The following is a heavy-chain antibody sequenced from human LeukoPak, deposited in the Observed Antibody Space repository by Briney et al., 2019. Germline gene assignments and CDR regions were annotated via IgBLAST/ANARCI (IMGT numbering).Heavy chain of an antibody. CDR1: GFTFSSYA. J-gene: IGHJ6*02. Sequence: GGSLRLSCAASGFTFSSYAMSWVRQAPGKGLEWVSAISGSGGSTYYADSVKGRFTISRDNSKNTLYLQMNSLRAEDTAVYYCARDLLWFGGSSYGMDVWGQGTTVTVSS. CDR2: ISGSGGST. V-gene: IGHV3-23*01. CDR3: ARDLLWFGGSSYGMDV. D-gene: IGHD3-10*01.